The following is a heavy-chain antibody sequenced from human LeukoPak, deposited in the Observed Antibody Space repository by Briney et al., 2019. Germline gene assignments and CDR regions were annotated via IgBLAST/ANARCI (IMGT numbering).Heavy chain of an antibody. Sequence: PGGSLRLSCAASGFTFSSYGMHWARQAPGKGLEWVAFMRYDGSNKYYADSVKGRFTIYRDNSKNTMYLQMNSLRAEDTAVYYCAKDRGAMVWGVLDCWGQGTLVTVSS. CDR3: AKDRGAMVWGVLDC. V-gene: IGHV3-30*02. CDR1: GFTFSSYG. D-gene: IGHD3-10*01. J-gene: IGHJ4*02. CDR2: MRYDGSNK.